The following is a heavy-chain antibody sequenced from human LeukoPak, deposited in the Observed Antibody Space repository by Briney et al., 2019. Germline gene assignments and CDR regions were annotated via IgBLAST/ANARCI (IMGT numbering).Heavy chain of an antibody. J-gene: IGHJ1*01. D-gene: IGHD1-26*01. CDR1: GFTFDDHT. CDR3: ASKEL. CDR2: INWQGGDP. V-gene: IGHV3-43*01. Sequence: GGSLRLSCTASGFTFDDHTMHWVRQAPGKGLEWVALINWQGGDPYYADSVKGRFTISRDNAKNSLYLQMNSLRAEDTAAYYCASKELGGQGTLVTVSS.